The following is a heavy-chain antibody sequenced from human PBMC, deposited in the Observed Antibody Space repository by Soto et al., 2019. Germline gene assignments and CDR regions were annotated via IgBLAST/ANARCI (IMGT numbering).Heavy chain of an antibody. Sequence: EVQLVESGGGLVQPGGPLRVSCAASGFTFSSHRRHRVRQAPGNGLEWVSRIDTDGGGTSYADSVKGRFTISTDNAENTVYLQMNGLRVEDTAVYYRATVFDVWGQGTLVTVSS. CDR1: GFTFSSHR. CDR2: IDTDGGGT. J-gene: IGHJ4*02. CDR3: ATVFDV. V-gene: IGHV3-74*01.